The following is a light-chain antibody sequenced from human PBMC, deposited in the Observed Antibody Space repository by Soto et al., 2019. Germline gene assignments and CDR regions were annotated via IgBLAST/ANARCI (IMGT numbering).Light chain of an antibody. CDR2: DNN. V-gene: IGLV1-51*01. CDR3: GTWDSSLKGV. Sequence: QSALTQPASVSGSPGQSITISCTGTSSDVGAYNYVSWYQQHPGKAPKLIIYDNNKRPSGIPDRFSGSKSGTSATLGITGLQTGDEADYYCGTWDSSLKGVFGGGTKLTVL. CDR1: SSDVGAYNY. J-gene: IGLJ2*01.